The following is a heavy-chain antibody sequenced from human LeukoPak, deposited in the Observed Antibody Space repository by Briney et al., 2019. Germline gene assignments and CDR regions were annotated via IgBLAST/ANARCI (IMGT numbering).Heavy chain of an antibody. CDR3: ARGYYYDSSGYSDAFDI. V-gene: IGHV1-18*01. Sequence: ASVKVSCKASGYTFTSYGISWVRQAPGQGLEWMGWISAYNGNTNYAQKLQGRVTMITDTSTSTAYMELRSLRSDDTAVYYCARGYYYDSSGYSDAFDIWGQGTMVILSS. D-gene: IGHD3-22*01. CDR1: GYTFTSYG. CDR2: ISAYNGNT. J-gene: IGHJ3*02.